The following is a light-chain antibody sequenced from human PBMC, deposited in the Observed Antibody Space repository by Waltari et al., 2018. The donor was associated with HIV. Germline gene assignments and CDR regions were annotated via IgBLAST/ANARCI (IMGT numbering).Light chain of an antibody. CDR1: QSVDNK. CDR2: DAS. V-gene: IGKV3-15*01. Sequence: ETVMTQSPGTLSASPGERVALSCRASQSVDNKLAWYQQKPGQNPRLLVYDASTGAAGIPDRFSGSGSGTQFTLTITGLQSEDCAVYYCQQYKNWPPLTFGQGTKVEIK. CDR3: QQYKNWPPLT. J-gene: IGKJ1*01.